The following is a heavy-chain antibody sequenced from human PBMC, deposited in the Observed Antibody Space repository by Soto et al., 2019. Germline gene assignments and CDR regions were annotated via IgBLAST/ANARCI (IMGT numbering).Heavy chain of an antibody. V-gene: IGHV4-4*02. Sequence: QVQLQESGPGLVKPSGTISLTCVVSSGSISSGTWWNWVRQPPGKGREWIGQVADTGSTIYNPSLRRRGTISVDKSTSQFSLSLSAVTPADTAVYYCVRHGGGCFDPWGQGTLVTVSA. D-gene: IGHD4-17*01. J-gene: IGHJ5*02. CDR2: VADTGST. CDR1: SGSISSGTW. CDR3: VRHGGGCFDP.